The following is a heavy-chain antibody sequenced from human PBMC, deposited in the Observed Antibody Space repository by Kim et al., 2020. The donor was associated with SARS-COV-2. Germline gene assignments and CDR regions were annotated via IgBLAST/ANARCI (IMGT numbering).Heavy chain of an antibody. Sequence: GGSLRLSCAASGFTFSSYAMHWVRQAPGKGLEWVAVISYDGNNKYYADSVKGRFTISRDNSKNTLYLQMNSLRAEDTAVYYCARDFSILTGYYLHLFDY. CDR1: GFTFSSYA. CDR2: ISYDGNNK. J-gene: IGHJ4*01. D-gene: IGHD3-9*01. CDR3: ARDFSILTGYYLHLFDY. V-gene: IGHV3-30*04.